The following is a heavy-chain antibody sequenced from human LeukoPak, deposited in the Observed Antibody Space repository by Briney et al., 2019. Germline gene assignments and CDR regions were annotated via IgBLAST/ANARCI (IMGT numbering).Heavy chain of an antibody. CDR3: ARDPSDYAFFDY. Sequence: PSETLSLTCTVSGYSISSGYYWGWIRQPPGKGLEWIGSIYHSGSTYYNPSLKSRVTISVDTSKNQFSLKLSSVTAADTAVYYCARDPSDYAFFDYWGQGTLVTVSS. J-gene: IGHJ4*02. CDR1: GYSISSGYY. CDR2: IYHSGST. V-gene: IGHV4-38-2*02. D-gene: IGHD4-17*01.